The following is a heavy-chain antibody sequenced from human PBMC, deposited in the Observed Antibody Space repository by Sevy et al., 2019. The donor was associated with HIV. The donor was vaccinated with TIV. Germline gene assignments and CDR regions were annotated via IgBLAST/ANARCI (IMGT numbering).Heavy chain of an antibody. CDR2: ITWNSGGI. V-gene: IGHV3-9*01. Sequence: GGSLRLSCVVSGLTFDDYAMHWVRLPPGKGLEWVSGITWNSGGIGYADSVKGRFTISRDNAKKSLYLQMNSLRIEDTAFYYCAGGAAAGRWFDSWGQGTLVTVSS. D-gene: IGHD6-13*01. J-gene: IGHJ5*01. CDR3: AGGAAAGRWFDS. CDR1: GLTFDDYA.